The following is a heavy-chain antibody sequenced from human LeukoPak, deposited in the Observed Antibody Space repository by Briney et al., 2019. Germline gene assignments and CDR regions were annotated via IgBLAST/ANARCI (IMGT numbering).Heavy chain of an antibody. CDR1: GYTFTGYY. D-gene: IGHD5-18*01. CDR2: ISAYNGNT. V-gene: IGHV1-18*01. J-gene: IGHJ6*04. Sequence: GASVKVSCKASGYTFTGYYMHWVRQAPGQGLEWMGWISAYNGNTNYAQKLQGRVTMTTDTSTSTAYMELRSLRSDDTAVYYCARGIRGYSYGPMDVWGKGTTVTVSS. CDR3: ARGIRGYSYGPMDV.